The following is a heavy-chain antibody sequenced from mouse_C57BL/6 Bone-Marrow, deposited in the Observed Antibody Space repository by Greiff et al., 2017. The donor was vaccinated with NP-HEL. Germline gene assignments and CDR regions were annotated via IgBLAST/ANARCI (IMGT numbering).Heavy chain of an antibody. Sequence: EVKLQESGEGLVKPGGSLKLSCAASGFTFSSYAMSWVRQTPEKRLEWVAYISSGGDYISYADTVKGRFTISRDNARNTLYLQMSSLKSEDTAMYYCTRDRLPSMDYWGQGTSVTVSS. CDR2: ISSGGDYI. J-gene: IGHJ4*01. CDR1: GFTFSSYA. V-gene: IGHV5-9-1*02. CDR3: TRDRLPSMDY. D-gene: IGHD2-2*01.